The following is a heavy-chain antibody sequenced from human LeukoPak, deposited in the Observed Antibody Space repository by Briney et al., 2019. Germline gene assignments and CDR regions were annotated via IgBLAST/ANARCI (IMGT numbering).Heavy chain of an antibody. CDR1: GYTFTSYA. D-gene: IGHD4-17*01. J-gene: IGHJ1*01. V-gene: IGHV7-4-1*02. CDR3: AGEPHDYGDYGNPEYFQH. CDR2: INTNTGNP. Sequence: ASVKVSCKASGYTFTSYAMNWVRQAPGQGLEWMGWINTNTGNPTYAQGFTGRFVFSLDTSVSTAYLQISSLKAEDTAVYYCAGEPHDYGDYGNPEYFQHWGQGTLVTVSS.